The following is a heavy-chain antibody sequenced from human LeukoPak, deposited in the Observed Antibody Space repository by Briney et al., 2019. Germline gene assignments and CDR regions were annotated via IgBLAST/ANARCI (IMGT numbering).Heavy chain of an antibody. V-gene: IGHV4-31*03. Sequence: TLSLTCTVSGGSISSSGYYWSWLRQHPGKGLEWIGYICYSGTTYYNPSLKSRVTISVDTSKNQVSLNLSSVTAADTAVYYCARVGGGNYYYYVMDVWGQGTTVTVSS. D-gene: IGHD4-23*01. CDR3: ARVGGGNYYYYVMDV. J-gene: IGHJ6*02. CDR1: GGSISSSGYY. CDR2: ICYSGTT.